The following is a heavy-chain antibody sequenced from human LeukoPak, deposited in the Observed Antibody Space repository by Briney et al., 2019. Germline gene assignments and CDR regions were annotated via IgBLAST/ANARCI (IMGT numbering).Heavy chain of an antibody. CDR2: IYYSGST. CDR1: GGSISSYY. V-gene: IGHV4-59*01. CDR3: ARDLDYDSSPSDAFDI. J-gene: IGHJ3*02. Sequence: TSETLSLTCTVSGGSISSYYWSWIRQPPGKGLEWIGYIYYSGSTNYNPSLKSRVTISVDTSKNQFSLKLSSVTAADTAVYYCARDLDYDSSPSDAFDIWGQGTMVTVSS. D-gene: IGHD3-22*01.